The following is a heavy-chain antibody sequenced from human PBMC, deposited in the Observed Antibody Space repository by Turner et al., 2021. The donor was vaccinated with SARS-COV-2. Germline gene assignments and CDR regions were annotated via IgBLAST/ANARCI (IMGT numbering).Heavy chain of an antibody. Sequence: QVQLQESGPGLVKPSETLSLTCTVSGGSISSFYWTWIRQPAGKGLEWIGRIYTSGSTNYNPSLKSRVTMSVDTSKNRFALKLSSVTAADTAVYYCATETVTERKYYYNGMDVWGQGTTVTVSS. V-gene: IGHV4-4*07. D-gene: IGHD4-4*01. CDR1: GGSISSFY. CDR3: ATETVTERKYYYNGMDV. J-gene: IGHJ6*02. CDR2: IYTSGST.